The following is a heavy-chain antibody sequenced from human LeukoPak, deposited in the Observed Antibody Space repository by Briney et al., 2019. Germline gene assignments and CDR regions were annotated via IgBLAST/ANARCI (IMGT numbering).Heavy chain of an antibody. CDR1: GFTFSSYS. V-gene: IGHV3-48*01. CDR3: AREYYYDSYYYYYIDV. J-gene: IGHJ6*03. D-gene: IGHD3-22*01. CDR2: ISSSSSTI. Sequence: PGGSLRLSCAASGFTFSSYSMNWVRQAPGKGLEWVSYISSSSSTIYYADSVKGRFTISRDNAKNSLYLQMNSLRAEDTAVYYCAREYYYDSYYYYYIDVWGKGTTVTVSS.